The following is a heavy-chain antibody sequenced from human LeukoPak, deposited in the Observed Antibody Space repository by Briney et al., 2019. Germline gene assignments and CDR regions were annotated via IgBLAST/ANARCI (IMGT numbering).Heavy chain of an antibody. D-gene: IGHD4-17*01. V-gene: IGHV3-23*01. CDR2: IRGGGGSA. Sequence: GGSLRLSCTASGFTFSAYAMMWVRQAPGKGPEWVSAIRGGGGSAFYADSVKGRFTISRDNSKYTLFLQMNSLRAEDTAVYYCARDPNGDHIGAFDMWGPGTMDTVSS. CDR1: GFTFSAYA. J-gene: IGHJ3*02. CDR3: ARDPNGDHIGAFDM.